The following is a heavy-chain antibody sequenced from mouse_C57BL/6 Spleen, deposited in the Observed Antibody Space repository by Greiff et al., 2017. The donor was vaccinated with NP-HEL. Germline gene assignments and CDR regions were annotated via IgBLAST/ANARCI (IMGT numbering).Heavy chain of an antibody. D-gene: IGHD2-4*01. CDR3: AMIYYDYDEDFMDY. V-gene: IGHV1-82*01. CDR1: GYAFSSSW. Sequence: QVQLKESGPELVKPGASVKISCKASGYAFSSSWMNWVKQRPGKGLEWIGRIYPGDGDTNYNGKFKGKATLTADKSSSTAYMQLSSLTSEDSAVYFCAMIYYDYDEDFMDYWGQGTSVTVSS. CDR2: IYPGDGDT. J-gene: IGHJ4*01.